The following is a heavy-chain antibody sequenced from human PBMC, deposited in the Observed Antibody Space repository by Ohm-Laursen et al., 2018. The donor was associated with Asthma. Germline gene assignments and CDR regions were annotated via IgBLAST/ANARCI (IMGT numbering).Heavy chain of an antibody. V-gene: IGHV4-30-4*08. CDR2: IYYSGST. Sequence: SQTLSLTCTVSGGSISSSSYYWGWIRQPPGKGLEWIGYIYYSGSTYYNPSLKSRVTISVDTSKNQFSLKLSSVTAADTAVYYCARSRDSGSSNWFDPWGQGTLVTVSS. J-gene: IGHJ5*02. D-gene: IGHD1-26*01. CDR3: ARSRDSGSSNWFDP. CDR1: GGSISSSSYY.